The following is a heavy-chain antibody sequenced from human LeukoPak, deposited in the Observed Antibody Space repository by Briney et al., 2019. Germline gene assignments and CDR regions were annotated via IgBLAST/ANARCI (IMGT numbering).Heavy chain of an antibody. CDR3: ARLSLESSTSN. Sequence: PGGSLRPSCAPSGFTFNTYAMTWVRQTPGKGLEWVSAISASGGTTFYGDPVRGRFTVSRDNSKNTLYLQMNSLRAEDTAVYYCARLSLESSTSNWGQGTLVTVSS. J-gene: IGHJ4*02. CDR1: GFTFNTYA. D-gene: IGHD6-6*01. CDR2: ISASGGTT. V-gene: IGHV3-23*01.